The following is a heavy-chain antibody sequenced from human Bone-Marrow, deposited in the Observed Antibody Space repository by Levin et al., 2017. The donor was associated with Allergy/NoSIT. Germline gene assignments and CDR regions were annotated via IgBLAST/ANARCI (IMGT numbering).Heavy chain of an antibody. CDR1: GYTFSAYP. D-gene: IGHD2-2*02. CDR3: ARGSPISRAFYYYLDV. Sequence: GESLKISCAASGYTFSAYPMHWVRQPPGKGLEWVAVVWNVGDNRYYGDPVKGRFTVSRDNSKNTLYLQLNSLRAEDTAVYFCARGSPISRAFYYYLDVWGKGTTVTVSS. J-gene: IGHJ6*03. CDR2: VWNVGDNR. V-gene: IGHV3-33*01.